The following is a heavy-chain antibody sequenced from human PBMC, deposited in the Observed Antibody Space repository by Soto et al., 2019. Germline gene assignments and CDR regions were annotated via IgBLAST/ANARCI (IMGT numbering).Heavy chain of an antibody. CDR3: AKDREEMATITPADY. CDR1: GFTFSSYG. CDR2: ISYDGSNK. V-gene: IGHV3-30*18. J-gene: IGHJ4*02. Sequence: GGSLRLSCAASGFTFSSYGMHWVRQAPGKGLEWVAVISYDGSNKYYADSVKGRFTISRDNSKNTLYLQMNSLRAEDTAVYYCAKDREEMATITPADYWGQGTLVTVSS. D-gene: IGHD5-12*01.